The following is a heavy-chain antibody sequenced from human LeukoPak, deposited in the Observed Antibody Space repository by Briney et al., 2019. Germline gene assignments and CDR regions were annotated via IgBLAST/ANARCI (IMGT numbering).Heavy chain of an antibody. D-gene: IGHD3-10*01. V-gene: IGHV4-39*01. Sequence: SETLSLTCTVSGGSISSSSYYWGWIRQPPGKGPEWIGSIYYSGSTYYNPSLKSRVTISVDTSKNQFSLKLSSVTAADTAAYYCARGWLLWFGELLSPGWFDPWGQGTLVTVSS. J-gene: IGHJ5*02. CDR3: ARGWLLWFGELLSPGWFDP. CDR2: IYYSGST. CDR1: GGSISSSSYY.